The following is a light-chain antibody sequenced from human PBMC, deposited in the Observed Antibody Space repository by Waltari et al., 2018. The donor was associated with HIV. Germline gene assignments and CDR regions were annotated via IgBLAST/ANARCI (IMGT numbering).Light chain of an antibody. CDR1: SRDVGRYNF. Sequence: QSVLTQPHSVPGSPGQSITIPCTGTSRDVGRYNFVSWYPQHPGNSPKLIIYEGDKRSSGVSYRFSGSKSGSTASLTISGLQAEDEADYYCCSYAGSSTYVVFGGGTQLTVL. CDR3: CSYAGSSTYVV. CDR2: EGD. V-gene: IGLV2-23*01. J-gene: IGLJ2*01.